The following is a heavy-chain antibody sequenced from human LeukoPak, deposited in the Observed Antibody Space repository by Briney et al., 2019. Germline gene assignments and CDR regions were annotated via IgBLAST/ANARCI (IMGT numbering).Heavy chain of an antibody. CDR1: GYSFTSYW. V-gene: IGHV5-51*01. D-gene: IGHD5-24*01. Sequence: GASLKISCKGSGYSFTSYWIGWGRPMPGKGLEWMGIIYPGDSDTRYCPSFQGQVTISAEKSISTAYLQWNSLKASDTAMYYCARHVVRDGYNQVDYFDYWGQGTLVTVSS. CDR2: IYPGDSDT. J-gene: IGHJ4*02. CDR3: ARHVVRDGYNQVDYFDY.